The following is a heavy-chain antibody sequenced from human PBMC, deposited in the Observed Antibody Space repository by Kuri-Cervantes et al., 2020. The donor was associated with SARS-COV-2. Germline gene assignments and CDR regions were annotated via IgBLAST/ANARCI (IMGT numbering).Heavy chain of an antibody. Sequence: SVKVSCKASGGTFSSYTISWVRQAPGQGLEWMGGIIPMFDTADYAPKFQGRVTVTADESTRTVYMELSSLRSDDTAVYYCAVREYNWNRRRAFDDWGQGTMVTVSS. D-gene: IGHD1-20*01. J-gene: IGHJ3*01. V-gene: IGHV1-69*13. CDR1: GGTFSSYT. CDR3: AVREYNWNRRRAFDD. CDR2: IIPMFDTA.